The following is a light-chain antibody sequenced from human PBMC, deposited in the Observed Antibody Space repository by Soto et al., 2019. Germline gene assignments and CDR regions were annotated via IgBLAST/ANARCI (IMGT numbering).Light chain of an antibody. CDR2: EVS. CDR3: SSYAGSNIVV. CDR1: SSDVGGYNF. V-gene: IGLV2-8*01. Sequence: QSALTQPPSASGSPGQSVTISCTGTSSDVGGYNFVSWYQQHPGKAPKLMICEVSERPSGVPDRFSGSKSGNTASLTVSGLQAEEEADYYCSSYAGSNIVVFGGGTKLTVL. J-gene: IGLJ2*01.